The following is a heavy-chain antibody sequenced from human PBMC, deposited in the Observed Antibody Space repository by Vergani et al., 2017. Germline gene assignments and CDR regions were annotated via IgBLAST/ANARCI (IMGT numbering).Heavy chain of an antibody. Sequence: QVQLQQWGAGLLKPSETLSLTCAVYGGSMSGYYWSWFRQPPGRELEWVGYMYHSGSTNYNPSLETRVTISGDTSKNQFSLKLNSVTAADTAVYYCGRVADVYGLGSRLLDLWGQGILVTVSS. J-gene: IGHJ5*02. CDR3: GRVADVYGLGSRLLDL. CDR2: MYHSGST. D-gene: IGHD3-10*01. V-gene: IGHV4-34*11. CDR1: GGSMSGYY.